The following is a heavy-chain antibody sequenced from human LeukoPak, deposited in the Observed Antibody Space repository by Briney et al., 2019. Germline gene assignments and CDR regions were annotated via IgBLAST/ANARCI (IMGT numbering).Heavy chain of an antibody. CDR2: IYSGGDT. J-gene: IGHJ4*02. Sequence: GGSLRLSCAASGFTVSSNYMSWVRQAPGKGLEWVSVIYSGGDTYSADSVKGRFTISRDNSKNTVYLQMNSLRAEDTAVYYCAREGGGDYGDYLRYWGQGTLVTVSS. CDR1: GFTVSSNY. CDR3: AREGGGDYGDYLRY. D-gene: IGHD4-17*01. V-gene: IGHV3-53*01.